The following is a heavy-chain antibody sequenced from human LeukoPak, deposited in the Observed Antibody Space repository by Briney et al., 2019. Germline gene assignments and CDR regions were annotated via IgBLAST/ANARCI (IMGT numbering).Heavy chain of an antibody. CDR3: ARDRNYDSSGYLPDAFDI. D-gene: IGHD3-22*01. CDR2: IKQDGSEK. J-gene: IGHJ3*02. V-gene: IGHV3-7*01. Sequence: PGGSLRLSCAASGFTFSSYGMHWVRQAPGKGLEWVANIKQDGSEKYYVDSVKGRFTISRDNAKNSLYLQMNSLRAEDTAVYYCARDRNYDSSGYLPDAFDIWGQGTMVTVSS. CDR1: GFTFSSYG.